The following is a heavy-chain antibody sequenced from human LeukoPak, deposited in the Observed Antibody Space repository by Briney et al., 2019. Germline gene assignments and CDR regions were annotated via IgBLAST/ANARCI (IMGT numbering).Heavy chain of an antibody. J-gene: IGHJ6*03. D-gene: IGHD3-16*01. CDR2: INDNGAGI. V-gene: IGHV3-23*01. CDR1: GFTFSSYA. CDR3: AKGLRTGVGPYMGYHYYMDV. Sequence: PGGSLRLSCAASGFTFSSYAMSWVRQAPGKGLKWVSTINDNGAGIYYADSVKGRFTISRDNSYNTVSLQMNSLRDEDTGVYYCAKGLRTGVGPYMGYHYYMDVWGKGATVTVSS.